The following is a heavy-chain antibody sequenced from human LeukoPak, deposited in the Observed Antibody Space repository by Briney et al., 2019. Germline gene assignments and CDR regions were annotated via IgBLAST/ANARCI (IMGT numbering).Heavy chain of an antibody. CDR3: ARHRFASPLDS. D-gene: IGHD2-21*01. V-gene: IGHV4-59*08. Sequence: SETLSLTCTVSGVSSSSSYWSWIRQPPGKGLEWIGYIFYTGDSNHNPSFKSRVSISLDTSKDQISLKLSSGTAADTAVYYCARHRFASPLDSWGQGTLVTVST. J-gene: IGHJ4*02. CDR1: GVSSSSSY. CDR2: IFYTGDS.